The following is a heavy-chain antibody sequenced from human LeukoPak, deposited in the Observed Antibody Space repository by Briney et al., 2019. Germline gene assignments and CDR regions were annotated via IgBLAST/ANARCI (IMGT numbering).Heavy chain of an antibody. V-gene: IGHV1-69*04. J-gene: IGHJ4*02. CDR2: IIPIPGMA. D-gene: IGHD3-10*01. CDR3: ARAVVVARGLMAYFDY. CDR1: GGTFSFYA. Sequence: SVKVSCKASGGTFSFYAINWVRQPPGQGLEWMGRIIPIPGMANYAQKFQVRVTMTADRSTSTAYMEVSSLRSEDTAVYYCARAVVVARGLMAYFDYWGQGTLVTVSS.